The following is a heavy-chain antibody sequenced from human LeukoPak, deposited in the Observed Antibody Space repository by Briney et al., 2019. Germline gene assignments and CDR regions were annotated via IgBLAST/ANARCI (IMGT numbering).Heavy chain of an antibody. D-gene: IGHD4-17*01. J-gene: IGHJ5*02. CDR2: ISAYNGNT. CDR3: ARMMVRDDYGDSEGWFDP. CDR1: GYTFTGYG. Sequence: GASVKVSCKASGYTFTGYGISWVRQAPGQGLEWMGWISAYNGNTNYAQKLQGRVTMTTDTSTSTAYMELRSLRSEDTAVYYCARMMVRDDYGDSEGWFDPWGQGTLVTVSS. V-gene: IGHV1-18*01.